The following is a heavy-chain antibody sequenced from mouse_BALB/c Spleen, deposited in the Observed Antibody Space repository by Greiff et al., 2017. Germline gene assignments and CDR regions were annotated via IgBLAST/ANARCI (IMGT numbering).Heavy chain of an antibody. CDR3: ARVGDGNYGY. J-gene: IGHJ2*01. Sequence: KVVESGGGLVKPGGSLKLSCAASGFTFSSYAMSWVRQTPEKRLGWVASIGSGGSTYYPDSVKGRFTISRDNARNILYLQMSSLRSEDTAMYYCARVGDGNYGYWGQGTTLTVAS. V-gene: IGHV5-6-5*01. D-gene: IGHD2-1*01. CDR2: IGSGGST. CDR1: GFTFSSYA.